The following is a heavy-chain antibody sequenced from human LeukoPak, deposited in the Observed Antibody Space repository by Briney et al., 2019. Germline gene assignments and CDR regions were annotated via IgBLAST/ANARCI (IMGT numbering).Heavy chain of an antibody. V-gene: IGHV3-23*01. D-gene: IGHD2-15*01. CDR3: ARDQTPFY. CDR2: ISDSGGST. J-gene: IGHJ4*02. CDR1: AFTFSNYG. Sequence: PGGSLRLSCAASAFTFSNYGMSWVRQAPGKGLEWVSAISDSGGSTYYADSVKGRFTISRDNSKNTLYLQMNSLRAEDTAVYYCARDQTPFYWGQGSLVTVSS.